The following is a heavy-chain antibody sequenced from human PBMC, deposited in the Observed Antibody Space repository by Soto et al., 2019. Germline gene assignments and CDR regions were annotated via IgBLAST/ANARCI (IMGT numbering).Heavy chain of an antibody. D-gene: IGHD3-10*01. CDR1: GGSISGYY. J-gene: IGHJ4*02. V-gene: IGHV4-39*01. Sequence: QVQLQESGPGLVKPSGTLSLTCTVSGGSISGYYWTWIRQPPGKGLEWVGSLFYGGTTDYNPSLKSRLTMSLDTSKNHFSLKLRSVTAADTAVYYCARHRGPAPVYWGQGTLVTASS. CDR2: LFYGGTT. CDR3: ARHRGPAPVY.